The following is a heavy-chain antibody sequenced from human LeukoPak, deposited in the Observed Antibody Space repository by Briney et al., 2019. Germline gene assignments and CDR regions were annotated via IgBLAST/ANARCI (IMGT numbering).Heavy chain of an antibody. V-gene: IGHV4-38-2*02. CDR1: GYSINSGHF. J-gene: IGHJ4*02. D-gene: IGHD4-11*01. CDR2: IYHSGIP. CDR3: ASAITVTSPIDY. Sequence: KPTETLSLTCTVFGYSINSGHFWGWVRQTPEKGLEWIASIYHSGIPYYNPSLNSRVTISLDTFENQFSLRLTSLTAADTAVYYCASAITVTSPIDYWGQGTLVTVSS.